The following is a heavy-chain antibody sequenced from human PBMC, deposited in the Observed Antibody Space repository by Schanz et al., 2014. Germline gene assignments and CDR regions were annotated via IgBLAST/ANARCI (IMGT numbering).Heavy chain of an antibody. CDR3: ARDRGYCSGGSCSTFDY. J-gene: IGHJ4*02. V-gene: IGHV3-30-3*01. D-gene: IGHD2-15*01. CDR1: GFTLSSYA. Sequence: QVQLVESGGGVVQPGRSLRLSCAAYGFTLSSYAMHWVRQAPGKGLEWVAVISYDGSNKYYADSVKGRFTISRDNSKNTLYLQMNTLRAEDTAVYYCARDRGYCSGGSCSTFDYWGQGTLVTVSS. CDR2: ISYDGSNK.